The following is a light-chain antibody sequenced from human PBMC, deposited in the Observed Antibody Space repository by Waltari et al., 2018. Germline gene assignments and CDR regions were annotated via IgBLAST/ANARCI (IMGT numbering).Light chain of an antibody. J-gene: IGKJ4*01. CDR3: QQYNSYSLT. V-gene: IGKV1-5*03. Sequence: DIQMTQSPSTLSASVGDRVTITCRASQRISSWLAWYQQKPGKAPKLLIYKASSLESGVPSRFSGSGSGTEFTLTISSLQPDDFATYYYQQYNSYSLTFGGGTKVEIK. CDR1: QRISSW. CDR2: KAS.